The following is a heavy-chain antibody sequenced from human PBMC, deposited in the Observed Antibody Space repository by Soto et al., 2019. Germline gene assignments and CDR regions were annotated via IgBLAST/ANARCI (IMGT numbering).Heavy chain of an antibody. Sequence: ASVKVSCKASGYTFTSYAMHWVRQAPGQRLEWMGWINAGNGNTKYSQKFQGRVTITRDTSASTAYMELSSLRFEDTAVYYCARAMTGTTFFDYWGQGTLVTVSS. CDR3: ARAMTGTTFFDY. CDR2: INAGNGNT. V-gene: IGHV1-3*01. D-gene: IGHD1-7*01. CDR1: GYTFTSYA. J-gene: IGHJ4*02.